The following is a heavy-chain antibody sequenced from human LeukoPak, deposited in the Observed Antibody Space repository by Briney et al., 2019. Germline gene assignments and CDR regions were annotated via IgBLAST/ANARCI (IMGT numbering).Heavy chain of an antibody. CDR2: ISSSSSYI. CDR1: GFTFSSYA. J-gene: IGHJ1*01. CDR3: ARGGGGSYYLERSAEYFQH. Sequence: GGSLRLSCAASGFTFSSYAMSWVRQAPGKGLEWVSSISSSSSYIYYADSVKGRFTISRDNAKNSLYLQMNSLRAEDTAVYYCARGGGGSYYLERSAEYFQHWGQGTLVTVSS. V-gene: IGHV3-21*01. D-gene: IGHD1-26*01.